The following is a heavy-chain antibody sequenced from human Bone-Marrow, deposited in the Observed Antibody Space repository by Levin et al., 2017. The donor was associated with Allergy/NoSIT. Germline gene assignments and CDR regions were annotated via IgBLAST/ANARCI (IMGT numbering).Heavy chain of an antibody. D-gene: IGHD2-2*01. CDR2: IGSSSSTV. CDR1: GFTFSTYS. Sequence: PGGSLRLSCAASGFTFSTYSMNWVRQAPGKGLEWVSYIGSSSSTVYYADSVKGRFTISRDNAKNSLYLQMNSLTAEDTAVYFCVRDRDCISTTCLDPEYFQNWGQGTLVTVSS. V-gene: IGHV3-48*01. CDR3: VRDRDCISTTCLDPEYFQN. J-gene: IGHJ1*01.